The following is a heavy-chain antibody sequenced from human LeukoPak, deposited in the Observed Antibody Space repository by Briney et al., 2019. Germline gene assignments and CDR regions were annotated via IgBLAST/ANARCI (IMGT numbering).Heavy chain of an antibody. V-gene: IGHV4-4*07. Sequence: SETLSLTCTVSGGSINNYYWSWIRQPAGKGLEWIGRIYTSGITNYNPSLKSRVTMSVDTSKNQFSLKLNSVTAADTAVYYCARDRAVVVAAKRGDYWGQGTLVTVSS. CDR3: ARDRAVVVAAKRGDY. J-gene: IGHJ4*02. D-gene: IGHD2-15*01. CDR1: GGSINNYY. CDR2: IYTSGIT.